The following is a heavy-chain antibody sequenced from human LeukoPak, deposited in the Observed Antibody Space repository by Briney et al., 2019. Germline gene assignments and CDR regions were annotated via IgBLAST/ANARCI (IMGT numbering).Heavy chain of an antibody. CDR2: IYYSGST. CDR1: GGSISSSSYY. D-gene: IGHD3-10*01. Sequence: SETLSLTCTVSGGSISSSSYYWGWIRHPPGKGLEWIGSIYYSGSTYYNPSLKSRVTISVDTSKNQFSLKLSSATAADTAVYYCARLTSTYYYGSGSRGFDPWGQGTLVTVSS. V-gene: IGHV4-39*01. J-gene: IGHJ5*02. CDR3: ARLTSTYYYGSGSRGFDP.